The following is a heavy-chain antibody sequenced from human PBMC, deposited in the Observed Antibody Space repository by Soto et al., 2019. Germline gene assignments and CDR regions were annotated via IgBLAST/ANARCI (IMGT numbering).Heavy chain of an antibody. CDR2: IISSGSIM. CDR3: AKDPGPRLEGPTRVFDF. D-gene: IGHD6-19*01. V-gene: IGHV3-48*03. CDR1: GFTFSSYE. Sequence: GGSLRLSCGASGFTFSSYEMNWVRQAPGKGLEWVSYIISSGSIMYYADSVKGRFTISRDNAKNSLSLQMNSLRAEDTAVYYCAKDPGPRLEGPTRVFDFWGPGTLVTVSS. J-gene: IGHJ4*02.